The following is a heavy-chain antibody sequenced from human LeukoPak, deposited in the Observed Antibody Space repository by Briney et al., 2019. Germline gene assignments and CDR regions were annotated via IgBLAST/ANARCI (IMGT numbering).Heavy chain of an antibody. CDR3: ARGYCTNGVCLGFDY. V-gene: IGHV3-21*01. J-gene: IGHJ4*02. CDR2: ISSSSSYI. Sequence: GGSLRLSCAASGFTFSSYSMNWVRQAPGKGLEWVSSISSSSSYIYYADSVKGRFTISRDNAKNSLYLQMNSLRAVDTAVYYCARGYCTNGVCLGFDYWGQGTLVTVSS. CDR1: GFTFSSYS. D-gene: IGHD2-8*01.